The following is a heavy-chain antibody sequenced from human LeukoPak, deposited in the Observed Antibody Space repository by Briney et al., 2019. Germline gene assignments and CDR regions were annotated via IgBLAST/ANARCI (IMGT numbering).Heavy chain of an antibody. CDR3: ARNEAVAGSYIDY. CDR1: GYTFTGYY. Sequence: SVKVSCKASGYTFTGYYMHWVRQAPGQGLEWMGWINPNSGGTNYAQKFQGRVTMTTDTSTSTAYMELRSLRSDDTAVYYCARNEAVAGSYIDYWGQGTLVTVSS. V-gene: IGHV1-2*02. D-gene: IGHD6-19*01. J-gene: IGHJ4*02. CDR2: INPNSGGT.